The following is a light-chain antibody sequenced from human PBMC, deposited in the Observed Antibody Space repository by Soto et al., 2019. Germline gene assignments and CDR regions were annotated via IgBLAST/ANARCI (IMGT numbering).Light chain of an antibody. V-gene: IGKV1-39*01. CDR2: AAS. J-gene: IGKJ1*01. CDR1: QSISSY. CDR3: QQSYSTLRT. Sequence: DIQMTQSPSSLSASVGDIVTITCRASQSISSYLNWYQQKPGQDPKLLIYAASSLQSGVPSRFSGSGSGTDFTLTISSLQPEDFATYYCQQSYSTLRTFGQGTKVEIK.